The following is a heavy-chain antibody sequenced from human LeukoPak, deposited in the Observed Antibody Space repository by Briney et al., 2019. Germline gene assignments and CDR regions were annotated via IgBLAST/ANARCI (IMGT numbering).Heavy chain of an antibody. V-gene: IGHV3-23*01. CDR3: AKDDLIFGVVTYFDY. Sequence: GGSLRLSCAASGFTFSSYAMSWVRQAPGKGLEWVSAISSSGGVTYYADSVKGRFTISRDNSKNTLYLQMNSLRAEDTAVYYCAKDDLIFGVVTYFDYWGQGTLVTVSS. D-gene: IGHD3-3*01. CDR2: ISSSGGVT. J-gene: IGHJ4*02. CDR1: GFTFSSYA.